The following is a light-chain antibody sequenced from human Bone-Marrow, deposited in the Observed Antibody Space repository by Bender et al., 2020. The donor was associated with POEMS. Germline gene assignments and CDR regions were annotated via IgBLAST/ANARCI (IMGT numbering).Light chain of an antibody. J-gene: IGLJ1*01. CDR3: CSYASTSSFHYV. CDR2: EVS. CDR1: SSDVGRFNL. Sequence: QSALTQPASVSGSPGQSITISCTGTSSDVGRFNLVSWYQQYPGRAPKLMIYEVSERPSGVSNRFSGSKSGNTASLTISGLQAEDEADYYCCSYASTSSFHYVFGTGTQVTVL. V-gene: IGLV2-23*02.